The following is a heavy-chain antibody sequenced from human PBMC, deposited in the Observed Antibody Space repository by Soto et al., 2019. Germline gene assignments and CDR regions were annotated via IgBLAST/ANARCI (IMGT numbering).Heavy chain of an antibody. J-gene: IGHJ6*02. V-gene: IGHV4-30-4*01. Sequence: TLSLTCTVSAGSISSADYYWSWVRQPPGKGLEWIGYIYYSGSTFFNPSLKSRVTISKDTSRNQFSLRLNSVTAADTAVYYCARAIVVTIGGMDVWGQGTTVTVSS. CDR2: IYYSGST. CDR1: AGSISSADYY. CDR3: ARAIVVTIGGMDV. D-gene: IGHD5-12*01.